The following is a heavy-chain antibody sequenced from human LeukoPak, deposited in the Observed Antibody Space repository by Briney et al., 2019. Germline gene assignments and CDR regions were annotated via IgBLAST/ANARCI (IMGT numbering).Heavy chain of an antibody. CDR1: GGSLSGSY. J-gene: IGHJ4*02. Sequence: PSETLSLTCAVYGGSLSGSYWSWIRQPPGKGLEWIGEINHSGSTNYNPSLKSRVTISVDTSKNQFSLKLSSVTAADTAVYYCARGREDITKSRDYYDSSGYYSDFDYWGQGTLVTVSS. D-gene: IGHD3-22*01. CDR2: INHSGST. V-gene: IGHV4-34*01. CDR3: ARGREDITKSRDYYDSSGYYSDFDY.